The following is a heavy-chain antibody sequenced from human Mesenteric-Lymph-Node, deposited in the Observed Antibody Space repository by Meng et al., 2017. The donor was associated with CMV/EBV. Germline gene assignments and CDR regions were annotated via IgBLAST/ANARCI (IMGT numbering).Heavy chain of an antibody. CDR3: ATDFTYSSLLPY. CDR2: IIHTLRPP. D-gene: IGHD3-22*01. CDR1: GNMFT. V-gene: IGHV1-69*08. Sequence: SVKVSCKVSGNMFTITWVRQAPGQGLEWMGEIIHTLRPPRYGPNFQGRVTITADKSSSTWFLELNSLTSEDTAIYYCATDFTYSSLLPYWGQGTLVTVSS. J-gene: IGHJ4*02.